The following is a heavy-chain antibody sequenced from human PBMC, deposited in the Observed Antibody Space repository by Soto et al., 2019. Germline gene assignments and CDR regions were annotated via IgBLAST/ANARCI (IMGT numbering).Heavy chain of an antibody. CDR2: IWYDGSNK. D-gene: IGHD4-4*01. J-gene: IGHJ4*02. CDR3: ARGDDGYSYYFDY. CDR1: GFTFSSYG. Sequence: SGGSLRLSCAASGFTFSSYGMHWVRQAPGKGLEWVAVIWYDGSNKYYADSVKGRFTISRDNSKNTLYLQMNSLRAEDTAVYYCARGDDGYSYYFDYWGQGTLVTVSS. V-gene: IGHV3-33*01.